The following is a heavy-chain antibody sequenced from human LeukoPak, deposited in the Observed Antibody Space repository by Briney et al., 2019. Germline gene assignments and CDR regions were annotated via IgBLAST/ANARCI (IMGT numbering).Heavy chain of an antibody. CDR2: LYSGGTT. J-gene: IGHJ4*02. V-gene: IGHV3-66*01. CDR1: GFTVSGNY. CDR3: ARGRWEPGGGVDY. Sequence: PGGSLRLSCAISGFTVSGNYMNWVRQAPGKGLEWVSVLYSGGTTSYADSVKGRFTISRDNSKNTLYLQMNSLRAEDTAVYYCARGRWEPGGGVDYWGQGTLVTVSS. D-gene: IGHD1-26*01.